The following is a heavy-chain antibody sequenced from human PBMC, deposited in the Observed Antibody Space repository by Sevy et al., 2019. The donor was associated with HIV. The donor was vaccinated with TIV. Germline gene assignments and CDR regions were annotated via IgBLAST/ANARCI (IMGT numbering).Heavy chain of an antibody. CDR1: GGSFSGYY. V-gene: IGHV4-34*01. Sequence: LLRQSQTLSLTCAVYGGSFSGYYWSWIRQPPGKGLEWIGEINHSGSTNYNPSLKSRVTISVDTSKNQFSLKLSSVTAADTAVYYCARDYYGMDVWGQGTTVTVSS. CDR2: INHSGST. J-gene: IGHJ6*02. CDR3: ARDYYGMDV.